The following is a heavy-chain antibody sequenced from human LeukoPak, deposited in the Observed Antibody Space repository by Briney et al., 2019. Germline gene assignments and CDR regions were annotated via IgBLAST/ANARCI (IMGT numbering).Heavy chain of an antibody. CDR2: IIPIFGTA. V-gene: IGHV1-69*13. CDR3: AREVHVESYYGSGSYSKAVYYFDY. CDR1: GGTFSSYA. D-gene: IGHD3-10*01. J-gene: IGHJ4*02. Sequence: SVKVSCKASGGTFSSYAISWVRQAPGQGLEWMGGIIPIFGTANYAQKFQGRVTITADESTSPAYMELSSLRSEDTAVYYCAREVHVESYYGSGSYSKAVYYFDYWGQGTLVTVSS.